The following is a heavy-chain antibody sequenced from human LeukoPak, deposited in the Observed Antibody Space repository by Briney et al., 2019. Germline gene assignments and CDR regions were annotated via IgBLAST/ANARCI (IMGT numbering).Heavy chain of an antibody. CDR1: GVSFSGYY. CDR2: IYYSGST. D-gene: IGHD6-13*01. V-gene: IGHV4-59*01. CDR3: ARDSSSSSRYYYYGMDV. J-gene: IGHJ6*02. Sequence: SETLSLTCAVYGVSFSGYYWSWIRQPPGKGLEWIGYIYYSGSTNYNPSLKSRVTISVDTSKNQFSLKLSSVTAADTAVYYCARDSSSSSRYYYYGMDVWGQGTTVTVSS.